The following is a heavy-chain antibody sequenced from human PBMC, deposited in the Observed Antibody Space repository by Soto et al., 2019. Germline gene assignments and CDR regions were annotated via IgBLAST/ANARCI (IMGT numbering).Heavy chain of an antibody. Sequence: QITLKESCPTLVSPAQSLTLTCDFSGFSLSTYDMGVAWIRQPPGKALEWLALIYLDDDKRYSPSLRDRLAISKDTSSNQVVLTITNMDPGDTTTYFCAHAGDYHLLTFDQWGPGTLVTVSS. CDR2: IYLDDDK. CDR3: AHAGDYHLLTFDQ. D-gene: IGHD2-2*01. V-gene: IGHV2-5*02. J-gene: IGHJ4*02. CDR1: GFSLSTYDMG.